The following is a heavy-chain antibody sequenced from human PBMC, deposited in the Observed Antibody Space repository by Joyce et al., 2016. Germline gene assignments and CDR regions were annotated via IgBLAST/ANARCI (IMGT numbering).Heavy chain of an antibody. CDR1: GFSFSTYW. Sequence: EVQLVESGGTLVQPGESLRLSCAASGFSFSTYWMTWVRQAPGKGREWVANIKEDGSEKNYVDSVKGRFTISRDNAKTSLYLHISSLRGNDTAVYYCAGECWGPREWGQGTLVTVSS. CDR2: IKEDGSEK. V-gene: IGHV3-7*01. D-gene: IGHD7-27*01. J-gene: IGHJ4*02. CDR3: AGECWGPRE.